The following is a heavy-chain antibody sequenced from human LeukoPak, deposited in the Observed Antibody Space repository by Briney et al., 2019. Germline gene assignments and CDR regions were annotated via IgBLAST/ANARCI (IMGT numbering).Heavy chain of an antibody. V-gene: IGHV3-33*01. CDR2: IWYDGSNK. Sequence: QPGRSLRLPCAASGFTFSSYGMHWVRQAPGKGLEWVAVIWYDGSNKYYADSVKGRFTISRDNSKNTLYLQMNSLRAEDTAVYYCARDRDWEVDYWGQGTLVTVSS. CDR3: ARDRDWEVDY. CDR1: GFTFSSYG. D-gene: IGHD2-21*02. J-gene: IGHJ4*02.